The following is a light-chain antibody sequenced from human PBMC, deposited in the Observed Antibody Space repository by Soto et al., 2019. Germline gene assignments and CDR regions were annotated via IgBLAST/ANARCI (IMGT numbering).Light chain of an antibody. CDR2: EVT. J-gene: IGLJ1*01. V-gene: IGLV2-14*01. Sequence: SALTQPASVSGSPGQSSTISCTGSNSDVGAYHFVSWYQHHPGKAPKLILYEVTARPSGVSSRFSGSKSGNTASLTISGLQADDEANYYCSSYTSSNTPYVFGTGTKVTVL. CDR1: NSDVGAYHF. CDR3: SSYTSSNTPYV.